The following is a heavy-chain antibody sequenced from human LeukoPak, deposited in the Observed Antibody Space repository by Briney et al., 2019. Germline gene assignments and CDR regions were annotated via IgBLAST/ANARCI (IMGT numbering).Heavy chain of an antibody. V-gene: IGHV3-23*01. Sequence: PGGSLRLSCAASGFTFSSYAMSWVRQAPGKGLEWVSAIGSGGSTYYADSMKGRFTISSDNSKNTLYLQMNGLRAEDTAVYYCANLDTAMVTNFDYWGQGTLVTVSS. D-gene: IGHD5-18*01. CDR3: ANLDTAMVTNFDY. CDR2: IGSGGST. CDR1: GFTFSSYA. J-gene: IGHJ4*02.